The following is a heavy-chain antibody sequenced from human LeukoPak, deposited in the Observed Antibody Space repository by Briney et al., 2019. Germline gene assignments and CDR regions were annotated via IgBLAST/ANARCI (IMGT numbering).Heavy chain of an antibody. CDR2: IKQDGSEK. CDR1: GFTFSSYW. CDR3: ARDNGYDSNYYYYYMDV. V-gene: IGHV3-7*01. D-gene: IGHD1-20*01. J-gene: IGHJ6*03. Sequence: GGSLRLSCAASGFTFSSYWMSWVRQAPGKGLEWVANIKQDGSEKYYVDSVKGQFTISRDNAKNSLYLQMNSLRAEDTAVYYCARDNGYDSNYYYYYMDVWGKGTTVTVSS.